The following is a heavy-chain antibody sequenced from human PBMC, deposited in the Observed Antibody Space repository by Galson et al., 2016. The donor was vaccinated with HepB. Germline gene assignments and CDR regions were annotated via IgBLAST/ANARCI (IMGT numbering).Heavy chain of an antibody. CDR2: ITWNSGHR. Sequence: SLRLSCAASGFTFDDFAMHWVRQVPGKGLEWVSTITWNSGHRDYAGSVKGRFTISRDNAMNSLYLQMNSLRLEDTAFYYCAKRSAMAAVGVEVDYWGQGVLVTVSS. D-gene: IGHD3-10*01. CDR1: GFTFDDFA. J-gene: IGHJ4*02. V-gene: IGHV3-9*01. CDR3: AKRSAMAAVGVEVDY.